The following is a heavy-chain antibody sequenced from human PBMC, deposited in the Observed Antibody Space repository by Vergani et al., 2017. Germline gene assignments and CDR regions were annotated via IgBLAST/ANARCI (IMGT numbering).Heavy chain of an antibody. J-gene: IGHJ6*02. V-gene: IGHV3-23*01. Sequence: EVQLLESGGGLVQPGGSLRLSCAASGFTFSSYAMSWVRQAPGKGLEWVSAISGSGGSTYYADSVKGRFTISRDNSKNTLYLQMNSLRADDTAVYYCANQGSGSYYYYYGMDVWGQGTTVTVSS. CDR1: GFTFSSYA. D-gene: IGHD3-10*01. CDR3: ANQGSGSYYYYYGMDV. CDR2: ISGSGGST.